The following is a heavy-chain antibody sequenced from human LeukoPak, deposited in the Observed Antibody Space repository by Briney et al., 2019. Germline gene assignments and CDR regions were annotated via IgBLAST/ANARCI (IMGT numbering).Heavy chain of an antibody. Sequence: SETLSLTCTVSGGSISSSSYYWGWIRQPPGKGLEWIGSIYYSGSTYYSPSLKSRVTISLDTSKNQFSLKLSSVTAADTAVYYCASSYYDSSGPFDYWGQGTLVTVSS. CDR3: ASSYYDSSGPFDY. V-gene: IGHV4-39*07. J-gene: IGHJ4*02. CDR1: GGSISSSSYY. D-gene: IGHD3-22*01. CDR2: IYYSGST.